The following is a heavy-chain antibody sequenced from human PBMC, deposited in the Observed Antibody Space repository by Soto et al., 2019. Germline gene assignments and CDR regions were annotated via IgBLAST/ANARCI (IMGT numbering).Heavy chain of an antibody. D-gene: IGHD6-19*01. CDR2: LYWDDDN. V-gene: IGHV2-5*02. CDR1: GFSLTTSGVG. CDR3: AHGSGWLFDY. Sequence: QITLKESGPPLVKPTQTLTLTCTFSGFSLTTSGVGVGWIRQPPGKALEWLALLYWDDDNQYSPSLRNRLTLTNDTSKNQVVLTMTNMDPVDTATYYCAHGSGWLFDYWGQGTLVTVSS. J-gene: IGHJ4*02.